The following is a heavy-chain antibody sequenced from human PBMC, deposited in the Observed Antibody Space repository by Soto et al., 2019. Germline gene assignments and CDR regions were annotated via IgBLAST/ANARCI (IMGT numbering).Heavy chain of an antibody. CDR1: GYPFTTYG. V-gene: IGHV1-18*04. CDR3: ARVMTTFGVVSKGPDH. J-gene: IGHJ4*02. D-gene: IGHD3-3*01. Sequence: QVQLVQSGDEVKKPGASVKVSCKASGYPFTTYGITWVRQAPGQGLEWMGWISTHNGNTNYAQSLQGRVTMTRETPSTTAYMELRSLRSDDTAVYYCARVMTTFGVVSKGPDHWGQGTLVTVSS. CDR2: ISTHNGNT.